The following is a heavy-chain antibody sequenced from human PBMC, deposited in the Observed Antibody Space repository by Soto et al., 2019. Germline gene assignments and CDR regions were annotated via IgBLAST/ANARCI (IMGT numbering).Heavy chain of an antibody. CDR1: GGTFSSYA. V-gene: IGHV1-69*01. J-gene: IGHJ4*02. Sequence: QVQLVQSGAEVKKPGSSVKVSCKASGGTFSSYAISWVRQAPGQGLEWMGGIIPIFGTANYAQKFQGRVTITADESTSTAYMELSSLRSEDTAVYYCARGNYGSGSYHHTSPYYFDYWGQGTLVTVSS. CDR2: IIPIFGTA. CDR3: ARGNYGSGSYHHTSPYYFDY. D-gene: IGHD3-10*01.